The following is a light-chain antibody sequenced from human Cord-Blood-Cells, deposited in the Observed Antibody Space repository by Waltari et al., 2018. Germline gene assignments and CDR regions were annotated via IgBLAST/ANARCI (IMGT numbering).Light chain of an antibody. CDR3: CSYAGSSTWV. Sequence: QSALTQPASVSGSPGQSITISCTGTSSDVGSYNLVSWYQQHPGKDPKLMIYEGSKRPSGVSNLFSGSKSGNTASLTISGLQAEDEADYYCCSYAGSSTWVFGGGTKLTVL. V-gene: IGLV2-23*01. CDR1: SSDVGSYNL. J-gene: IGLJ3*02. CDR2: EGS.